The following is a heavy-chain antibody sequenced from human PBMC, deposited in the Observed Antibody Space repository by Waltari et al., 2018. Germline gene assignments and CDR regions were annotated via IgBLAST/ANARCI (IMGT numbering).Heavy chain of an antibody. CDR2: FSGSGGSI. D-gene: IGHD3-22*01. V-gene: IGHV3-23*01. CDR1: GLSFSRYA. Sequence: EVQLLESGGGLVQPGGSLRLSCAATGLSFSRYAKRWVRKAPGKVGALVSAFSGSGGSIYHADAAKGRFTISRDIPTNTLSLQLHSLRAADMDVHYCANPPDSRGHPLAPLDHRGHGTLVTVSS. CDR3: ANPPDSRGHPLAPLDH. J-gene: IGHJ4*01.